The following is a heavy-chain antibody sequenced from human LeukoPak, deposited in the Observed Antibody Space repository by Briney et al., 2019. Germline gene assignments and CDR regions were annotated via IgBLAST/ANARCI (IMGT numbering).Heavy chain of an antibody. V-gene: IGHV1-2*02. CDR2: INPYSGDT. J-gene: IGHJ4*02. Sequence: GASVKVSCKASGYTFTGYYMHWVRQAPGQGLEWMGWINPYSGDTNYAQKFQGRVTMTRDTSVSTAYMELSGLRSDDTAVYYCARASYDYSLPIDDYWGQGGLVTVSS. D-gene: IGHD3-16*01. CDR3: ARASYDYSLPIDDY. CDR1: GYTFTGYY.